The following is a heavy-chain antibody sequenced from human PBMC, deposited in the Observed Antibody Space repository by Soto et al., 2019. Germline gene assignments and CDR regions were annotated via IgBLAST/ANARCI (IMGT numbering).Heavy chain of an antibody. CDR2: INRSGGTT. CDR1: GYTFSNYY. D-gene: IGHD5-12*01. V-gene: IGHV1-46*01. Sequence: QVQLVQSGAEVQKPGASVKVSCKSSGYTFSNYYMHWVRQAPGQGLEWMGMINRSGGTTSYAQKFQGRVAMTRDTSTSTVYMELSGLRSQDTAVYYCARTSGYGQFNWCDPWGQGTLVTVSS. CDR3: ARTSGYGQFNWCDP. J-gene: IGHJ5*02.